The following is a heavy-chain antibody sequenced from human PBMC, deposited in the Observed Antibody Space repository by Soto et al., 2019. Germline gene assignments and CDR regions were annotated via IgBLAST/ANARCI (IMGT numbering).Heavy chain of an antibody. J-gene: IGHJ3*02. Sequence: GASVKVSCKASGYTFTGYYMHWARQAPGQGLEWMGWINPNSGGTNYAQKFQGWVTMTRDTSISTAYMELSRLRSDDAAVYYCARFTMVRGTDAFDIWGQGTMVTVSS. CDR3: ARFTMVRGTDAFDI. CDR1: GYTFTGYY. D-gene: IGHD3-10*01. CDR2: INPNSGGT. V-gene: IGHV1-2*04.